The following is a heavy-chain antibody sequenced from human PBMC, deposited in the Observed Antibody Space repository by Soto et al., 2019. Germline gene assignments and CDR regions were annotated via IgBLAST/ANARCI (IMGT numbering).Heavy chain of an antibody. J-gene: IGHJ4*02. CDR1: GGSFSGYY. CDR2: INYSGST. V-gene: IGHV4-34*01. D-gene: IGHD5-12*01. Sequence: SETLSLTCAVYGGSFSGYYWSWIRQPPGKGLKWIGEINYSGSTNYNPSLKSRVTISVDTSKNQFSLKLSSVTAADTAVYYYAGSPVAAIYGGYFDYWGQGTLVTVSS. CDR3: AGSPVAAIYGGYFDY.